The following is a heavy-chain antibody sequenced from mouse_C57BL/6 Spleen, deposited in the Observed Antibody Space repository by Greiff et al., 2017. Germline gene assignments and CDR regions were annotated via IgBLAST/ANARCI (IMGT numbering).Heavy chain of an antibody. CDR1: GFTFSDYG. V-gene: IGHV5-17*01. D-gene: IGHD2-12*01. J-gene: IGHJ1*03. Sequence: EVQGVESGGGLVKPGGSLKLSCAASGFTFSDYGMHWVRQAPEKGLEWVAYISSGSSTIYYADTVKGRFTISRDNAKNTLFLQMTSLRSEDTAMYYCANNHDGPSYWYFDVWGTGTTVTVSS. CDR2: ISSGSSTI. CDR3: ANNHDGPSYWYFDV.